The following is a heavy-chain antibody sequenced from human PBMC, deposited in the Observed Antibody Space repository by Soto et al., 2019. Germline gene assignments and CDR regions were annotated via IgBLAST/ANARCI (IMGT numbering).Heavy chain of an antibody. V-gene: IGHV5-51*01. CDR1: AYSFTSYW. Sequence: GESLKISCKGSAYSFTSYWIGWVRQMPGKGLEWMGIIYPGDSDTRYGPSFQGQVTISADKSISTAYLQWSSLKASDTAMYYCARHEDGYNSFASMDVWGQGTTVTVSS. D-gene: IGHD5-12*01. J-gene: IGHJ6*02. CDR2: IYPGDSDT. CDR3: ARHEDGYNSFASMDV.